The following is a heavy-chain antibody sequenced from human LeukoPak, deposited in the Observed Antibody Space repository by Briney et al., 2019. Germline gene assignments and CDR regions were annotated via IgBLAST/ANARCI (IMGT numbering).Heavy chain of an antibody. CDR2: IYRSGST. CDR1: GGSINSNNW. V-gene: IGHV4-4*02. D-gene: IGHD3-9*01. CDR3: ARESQLILTIAGGPLES. J-gene: IGHJ5*02. Sequence: SGTLSLTCAVSGGSINSNNWCYLVRQPPGKGLEWIGEIYRSGSTNYNPSLESRVTISIDKSKNQFSLKLTSVTAADTAVYYCARESQLILTIAGGPLESWGQGTLVTVSS.